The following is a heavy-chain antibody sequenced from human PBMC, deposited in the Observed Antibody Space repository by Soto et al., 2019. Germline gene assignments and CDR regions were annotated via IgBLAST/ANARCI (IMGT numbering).Heavy chain of an antibody. Sequence: QVQLQQWGAGLLKPSETLSLTCAVYGGSFSGYYWSWIRQPPGKGLEWIGEINHSGSTNYNPSIKSRVTISVDTSKNQFSLKLSSVTAADTAVYYCARGGVYNWKIFVDYWGQGTLVTVSS. CDR3: ARGGVYNWKIFVDY. CDR1: GGSFSGYY. CDR2: INHSGST. V-gene: IGHV4-34*01. J-gene: IGHJ4*02. D-gene: IGHD1-20*01.